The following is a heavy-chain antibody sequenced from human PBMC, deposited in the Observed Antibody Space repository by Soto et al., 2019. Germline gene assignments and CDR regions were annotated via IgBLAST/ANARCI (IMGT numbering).Heavy chain of an antibody. CDR1: GFTVSSNY. CDR3: ARESENYYGMDV. CDR2: IYSGSST. J-gene: IGHJ6*02. Sequence: GGSLRLSCAASGFTVSSNYMSWVRQAPGKGLEWVSVIYSGSSTYYADSVKGRFTISRDNSKNTLYLQMNSLRAEDTAVYYCARESENYYGMDVWGQGTTVTVSS. V-gene: IGHV3-53*01.